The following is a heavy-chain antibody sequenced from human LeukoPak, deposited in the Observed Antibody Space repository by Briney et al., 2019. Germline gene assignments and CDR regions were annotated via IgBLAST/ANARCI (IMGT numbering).Heavy chain of an antibody. V-gene: IGHV5-51*01. CDR1: GYSFTTYW. CDR2: IYPGDSDT. D-gene: IGHD1-26*01. J-gene: IGHJ4*02. Sequence: GESLKISCKDSGYSFTTYWIAWVRQTPGKGLEWMGIIYPGDSDTRYSPSFQGQVTISADKSINTAYLQWSSLKASDSAMYYCARHRGSFQPFDYWGQGTLVTVSS. CDR3: ARHRGSFQPFDY.